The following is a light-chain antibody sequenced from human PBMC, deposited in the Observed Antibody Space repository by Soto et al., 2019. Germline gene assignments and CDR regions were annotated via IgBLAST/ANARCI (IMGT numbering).Light chain of an antibody. CDR3: QQYGSSPGT. Sequence: EIMMTQSPATLSVSPGESATLSCRASQSVSNNLAWYQQKPGQAPRLLIYGASSRATGIPDRFSGSGSGTDFTLTINRLEPEDFAVYYCQQYGSSPGTFGPGTMVDI. CDR1: QSVSNN. J-gene: IGKJ3*01. V-gene: IGKV3-20*01. CDR2: GAS.